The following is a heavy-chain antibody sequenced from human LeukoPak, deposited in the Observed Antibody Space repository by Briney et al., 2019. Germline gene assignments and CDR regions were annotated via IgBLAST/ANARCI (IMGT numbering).Heavy chain of an antibody. V-gene: IGHV3-23*01. J-gene: IGHJ4*02. D-gene: IGHD3-9*01. Sequence: GGSLRLSCAASGFTFSSYAMSWVRQAPGKGLEWVSAISGSGGSTYYADSVKGRFTISRDNSKNTLYLQMNSLRAEDTAVYYCAKETDSPSFRYFDWLPRHFDYWGQGTLVTISS. CDR3: AKETDSPSFRYFDWLPRHFDY. CDR2: ISGSGGST. CDR1: GFTFSSYA.